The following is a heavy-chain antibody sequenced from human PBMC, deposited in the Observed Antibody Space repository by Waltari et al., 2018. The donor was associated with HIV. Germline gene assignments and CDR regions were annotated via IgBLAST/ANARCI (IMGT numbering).Heavy chain of an antibody. Sequence: EVQLVESGGGLVQPGRSLSLSCEASGFTFSSHYMRWVRQAPGKGLEWVSVICSGGSRYYADSVKGRFTISRDNAKNTLYLQMDSLRAEDTAVYYCARVGAEIAVAGEGYYFDYWGQGTLVTVSS. CDR1: GFTFSSHY. J-gene: IGHJ4*02. CDR3: ARVGAEIAVAGEGYYFDY. CDR2: ICSGGSR. V-gene: IGHV3-66*02. D-gene: IGHD6-19*01.